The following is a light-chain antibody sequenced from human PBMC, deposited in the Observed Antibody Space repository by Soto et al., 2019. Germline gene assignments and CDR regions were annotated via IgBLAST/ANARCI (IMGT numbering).Light chain of an antibody. CDR1: QSVSSN. J-gene: IGKJ5*01. V-gene: IGKV3-15*01. CDR3: QQYNNWIT. Sequence: EIVMTQSPATLSVSPGERATLSCRASQSVSSNLAWYQRXXGQAPRLLIYGASTRATGIPARFXXSGXXXXXTLTISSLQSGDFAVYYCQQYNNWITFGQGTRLEIK. CDR2: GAS.